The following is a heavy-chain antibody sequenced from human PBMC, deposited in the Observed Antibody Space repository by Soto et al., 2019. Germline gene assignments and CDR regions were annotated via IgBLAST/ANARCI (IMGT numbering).Heavy chain of an antibody. CDR2: ISYDGSNK. CDR3: AKDAGVIKGGHYYYGMDV. D-gene: IGHD3-10*01. V-gene: IGHV3-30*18. CDR1: GFTFSSYG. Sequence: LRLSFAASGFTFSSYGMHWVRQAPGKGLEWVAVISYDGSNKYYADSVKGRFTISRDNSKNTLYLQMNSLRAEDTAVYYCAKDAGVIKGGHYYYGMDVWGQGTTVTVSS. J-gene: IGHJ6*02.